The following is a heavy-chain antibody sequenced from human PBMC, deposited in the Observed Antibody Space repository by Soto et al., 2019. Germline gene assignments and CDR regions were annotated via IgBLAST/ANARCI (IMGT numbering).Heavy chain of an antibody. CDR3: ARVGIYSGYDFEPYFDY. Sequence: GGSLRLSCAASGFTFSSYWMHWVRQAPGKGLVWVSRINSDGSSTSYADSVKGRLTISRDNAKNTLYLQMNSLRAEDTAVYYCARVGIYSGYDFEPYFDYWGQGTLVTVSS. J-gene: IGHJ4*02. V-gene: IGHV3-74*01. D-gene: IGHD5-12*01. CDR2: INSDGSST. CDR1: GFTFSSYW.